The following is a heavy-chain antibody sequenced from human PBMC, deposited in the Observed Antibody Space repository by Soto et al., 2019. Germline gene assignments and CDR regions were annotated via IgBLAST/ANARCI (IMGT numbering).Heavy chain of an antibody. V-gene: IGHV1-69*08. CDR2: IIPILGIA. CDR1: GGTFSSYT. D-gene: IGHD2-15*01. J-gene: IGHJ6*02. Sequence: QVQLVQSGAEVKKPGSSVKVSCKASGGTFSSYTISWVRQAPGRGLEWMGRIIPILGIANYAQKFQGRVTITADKSTSTAYMELSSLRSEDTAVYYCARDQGGYCSGGSCYFHYYGMDVWGQGTTVTVSS. CDR3: ARDQGGYCSGGSCYFHYYGMDV.